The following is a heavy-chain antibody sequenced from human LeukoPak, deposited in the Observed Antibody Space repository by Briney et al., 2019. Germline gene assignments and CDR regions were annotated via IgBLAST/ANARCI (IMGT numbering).Heavy chain of an antibody. V-gene: IGHV4-61*02. CDR1: GYSISSGYY. CDR3: ARGEDSSGWYVAAIDY. CDR2: IYTSGST. J-gene: IGHJ4*02. D-gene: IGHD6-19*01. Sequence: SETLSLTCAVSGYSISSGYYWSWIRQPAGKGLEWIGRIYTSGSTNYNPSLKSRVTISVDTSKNQFSLKLSSVTAADTAVYYCARGEDSSGWYVAAIDYWGQGTLVTVSS.